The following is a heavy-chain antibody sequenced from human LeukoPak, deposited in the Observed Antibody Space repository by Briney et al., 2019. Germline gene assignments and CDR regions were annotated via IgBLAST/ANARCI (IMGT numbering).Heavy chain of an antibody. CDR2: ISRSGGTI. V-gene: IGHV3-48*03. Sequence: GGSLRLSCAASGFTFSLYVVNWVRQAPGKGLEWISYISRSGGTIYYADSVKGRFTTSRDNAKNSLYLQMNSLRVEDTAVYYCARDSFSSGWFLFDYWGQGALATVSS. D-gene: IGHD6-19*01. CDR3: ARDSFSSGWFLFDY. CDR1: GFTFSLYV. J-gene: IGHJ4*02.